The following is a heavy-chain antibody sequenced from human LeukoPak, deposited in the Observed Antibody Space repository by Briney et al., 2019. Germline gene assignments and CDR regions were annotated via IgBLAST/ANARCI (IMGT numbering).Heavy chain of an antibody. J-gene: IGHJ3*02. CDR1: GFTFSSYS. CDR2: ISSSSSYI. Sequence: GGSLRLSCAASGFTFSSYSMNWVRQAPGKGLEWDSSISSSSSYIYYADSVKGRFTISRDNAKNSLYLQMNSLRAEDTAVYYCAREGYIRAFDIWGQGTMVTVSS. D-gene: IGHD5-24*01. CDR3: AREGYIRAFDI. V-gene: IGHV3-21*01.